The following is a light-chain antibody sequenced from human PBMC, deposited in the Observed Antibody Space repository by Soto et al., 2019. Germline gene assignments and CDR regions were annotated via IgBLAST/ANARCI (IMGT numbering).Light chain of an antibody. CDR1: SSVVGGHDY. CDR2: EAF. CDR3: SSFTRTNTWL. Sequence: QSALTQVASVSGSPGQSITISCTATSSVVGGHDYVSWYLQHPGKAPKLLIYEAFNRPSGVSDRFSGSKSGSTASLTISGLQAEDEGDYYCSSFTRTNTWLFGGGTKVTVL. V-gene: IGLV2-14*01. J-gene: IGLJ3*02.